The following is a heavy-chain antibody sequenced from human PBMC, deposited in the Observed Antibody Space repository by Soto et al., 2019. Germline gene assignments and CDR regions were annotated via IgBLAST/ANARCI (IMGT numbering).Heavy chain of an antibody. CDR1: GGSISSYY. Sequence: SEALSLSCTVSGGSISSYYWSWIRQPAGKGLEWIGRIYTSGSTNYNPSLKSRVTMSVDTSKNQFSLKLSSVTAADTAVYYCARVRIAARTGAYGMDVWGQGTTVTVSS. J-gene: IGHJ6*02. V-gene: IGHV4-4*07. CDR2: IYTSGST. D-gene: IGHD6-6*01. CDR3: ARVRIAARTGAYGMDV.